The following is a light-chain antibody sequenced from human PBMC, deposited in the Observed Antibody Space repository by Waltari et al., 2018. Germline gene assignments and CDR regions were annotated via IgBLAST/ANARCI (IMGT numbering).Light chain of an antibody. J-gene: IGKJ1*01. V-gene: IGKV3-20*01. CDR2: GAS. CDR3: QQYVRLPVT. CDR1: QSVGRA. Sequence: EIVLTQSPGTLSLSPGDRATLSCWASQSVGRALAWYQQKRGQAPRLLIYGASTRASGIPDRFSGSGSGTDFSLTINRLEPEDFAVYYCQQYVRLPVTFGQGTKVEIK.